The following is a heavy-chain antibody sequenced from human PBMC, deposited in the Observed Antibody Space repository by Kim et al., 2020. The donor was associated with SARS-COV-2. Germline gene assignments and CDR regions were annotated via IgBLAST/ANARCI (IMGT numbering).Heavy chain of an antibody. CDR3: ARDGLRRGYFDY. Sequence: GGSLRLSCAASGFTFSSYAMHWVRQAPGKGLEWVAVISYDGSNKYYADSVKGRFTISRDNSKNTLYLQMNSLRAEDTAVYYCARDGLRRGYFDYWGQGTLVTVSS. CDR1: GFTFSSYA. J-gene: IGHJ4*02. CDR2: ISYDGSNK. V-gene: IGHV3-30*04.